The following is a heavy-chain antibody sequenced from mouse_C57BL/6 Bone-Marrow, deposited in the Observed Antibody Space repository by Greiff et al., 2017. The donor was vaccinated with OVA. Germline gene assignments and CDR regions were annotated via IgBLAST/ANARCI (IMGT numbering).Heavy chain of an antibody. J-gene: IGHJ2*01. Sequence: EVMLVESGGGLVKPGGSLKLSCAASGFTFSSYAMSWVRQTPEKRLEWVATISDGGSYTYYPDNVKGRFTISRDNAKNNLYLQMSHLKSEDTAMYYCARVRMTTVVATPLDYWGQGTTLTVSS. D-gene: IGHD1-1*01. CDR2: ISDGGSYT. V-gene: IGHV5-4*03. CDR3: ARVRMTTVVATPLDY. CDR1: GFTFSSYA.